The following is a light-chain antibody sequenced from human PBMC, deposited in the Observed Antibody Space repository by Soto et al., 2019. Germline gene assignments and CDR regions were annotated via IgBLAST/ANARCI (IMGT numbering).Light chain of an antibody. CDR1: HSVSSS. V-gene: IGKV1-39*01. Sequence: DIQLTQVPSSLSASVGDRVTITCRTSHSVSSSLNWYQQEPGKAPKLLIYAAHILQGGAPSRFSGSGFATEFTLTISSLQPEDFATYFCQQSFALPPTFGQGTRVEIK. J-gene: IGKJ1*01. CDR3: QQSFALPPT. CDR2: AAH.